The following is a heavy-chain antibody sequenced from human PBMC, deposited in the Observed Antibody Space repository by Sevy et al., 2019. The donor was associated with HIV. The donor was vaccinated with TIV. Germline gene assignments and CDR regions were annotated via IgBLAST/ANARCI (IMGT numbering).Heavy chain of an antibody. D-gene: IGHD6-19*01. CDR2: IIPILGTV. J-gene: IGHJ4*02. CDR3: ARGGGNGWYYFDY. Sequence: ASVKVSCKASGGTFSSYGISWVRQAPGHRLEWMGGIIPILGTVNYAQKFQGRVTITADESTKTAYMELSSLRSEDTAVYYCARGGGNGWYYFDYWGQETLVTVSS. CDR1: GGTFSSYG. V-gene: IGHV1-69*13.